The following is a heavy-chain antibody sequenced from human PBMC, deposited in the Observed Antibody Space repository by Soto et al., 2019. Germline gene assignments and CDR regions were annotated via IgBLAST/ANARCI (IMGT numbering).Heavy chain of an antibody. CDR2: ISYDGSNK. D-gene: IGHD2-2*01. J-gene: IGHJ6*02. CDR1: GFTFSSYG. V-gene: IGHV3-30*18. CDR3: AKDYCSSPSCLWYGMYYYGMDV. Sequence: PGGSLRLSCAASGFTFSSYGMHRVRQAPGKGLEWVAVISYDGSNKYYADSVKGRFTISRDNSKNTLYLQMNSLRAEDTAVYYCAKDYCSSPSCLWYGMYYYGMDVWGQGTTVTVSS.